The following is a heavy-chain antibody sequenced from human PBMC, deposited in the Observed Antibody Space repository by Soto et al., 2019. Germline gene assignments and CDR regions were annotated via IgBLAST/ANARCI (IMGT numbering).Heavy chain of an antibody. CDR1: GGSISSSSYY. CDR3: AGPYDILAGYKGYGMDG. CDR2: ICYSGST. V-gene: IGHV4-39*01. Sequence: QLQLQESGPGLVKPSETLSLTCTVSGGSISSSSYYWGWIRQPPGKGLEWIGSICYSGSTYYNPFLKGRVTLTVDQSKNPFPLKLSSVAAADTAVYYCAGPYDILAGYKGYGMDGWGQGTTVTVSS. J-gene: IGHJ6*02. D-gene: IGHD3-9*01.